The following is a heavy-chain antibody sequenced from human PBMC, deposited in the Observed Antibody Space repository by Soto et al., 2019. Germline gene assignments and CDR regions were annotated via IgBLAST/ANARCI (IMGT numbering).Heavy chain of an antibody. CDR2: IIPLFGTA. D-gene: IGHD6-13*01. Sequence: SVKVSCKASGGTFSSYAISWVRQAAGQGLEWMGGIIPLFGTANYAQKFQGRVTITADESTSTAYMELSSLRSEDTAVYYCARERQLVTEAIYYGMDVWGQGTTVNVS. V-gene: IGHV1-69*13. CDR1: GGTFSSYA. CDR3: ARERQLVTEAIYYGMDV. J-gene: IGHJ6*02.